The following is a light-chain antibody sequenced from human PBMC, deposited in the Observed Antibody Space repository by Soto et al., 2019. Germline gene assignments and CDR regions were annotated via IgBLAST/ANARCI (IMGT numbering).Light chain of an antibody. CDR1: QSVSTS. CDR3: QQRSNWSLT. CDR2: EAS. J-gene: IGKJ4*01. Sequence: EIVLTQSPATLSLPPGERATLSCRASQSVSTSLAWSQQKPGQAPRLLIYEASNRATGIPPRFSGSGSGTDFTLTINSLEPEDFALYYCQQRSNWSLTFGGGTKVEIQ. V-gene: IGKV3-11*01.